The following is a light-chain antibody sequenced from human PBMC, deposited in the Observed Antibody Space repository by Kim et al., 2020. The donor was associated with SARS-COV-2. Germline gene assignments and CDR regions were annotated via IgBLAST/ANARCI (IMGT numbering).Light chain of an antibody. CDR3: QQYGSSPQRT. CDR1: QSVSSSY. CDR2: GAS. Sequence: PGERATLSCRASQSVSSSYLAWYQQKPGQAPRLLIYGASSRATGIPDRFSGSGSGTDFTLTISRLEPEDFAVYYCQQYGSSPQRTFGQGTKVDIK. V-gene: IGKV3-20*01. J-gene: IGKJ1*01.